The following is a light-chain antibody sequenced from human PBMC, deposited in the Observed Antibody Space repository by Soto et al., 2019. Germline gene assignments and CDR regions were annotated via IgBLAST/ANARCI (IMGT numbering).Light chain of an antibody. J-gene: IGKJ1*01. V-gene: IGKV3-11*01. CDR2: DAS. CDR1: QGVSSY. Sequence: EIVLTQSPATLSLSPGESATLSCRASQGVSSYLAWYQQKAGQAPRLLIYDASNRATGIPARFSGSGSETDFTLTISSLEPEDFAVYYCHQRSSWPQSFGQGPKVDIK. CDR3: HQRSSWPQS.